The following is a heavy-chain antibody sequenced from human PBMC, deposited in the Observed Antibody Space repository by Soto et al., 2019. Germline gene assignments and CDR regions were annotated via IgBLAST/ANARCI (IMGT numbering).Heavy chain of an antibody. CDR2: ISSSSSYT. J-gene: IGHJ4*02. CDR1: GVTFSDYY. CDR3: ARESFKEWLYYFDY. D-gene: IGHD3-3*01. V-gene: IGHV3-11*06. Sequence: GGSLRLSCAPSGVTFSDYYMSWIRQAPGKGLEWVSYISSSSSYTNYADSVKGRFTISRDNAKNSLYLQMNSLRAEDTAVYYCARESFKEWLYYFDYWGQGTLVTVSS.